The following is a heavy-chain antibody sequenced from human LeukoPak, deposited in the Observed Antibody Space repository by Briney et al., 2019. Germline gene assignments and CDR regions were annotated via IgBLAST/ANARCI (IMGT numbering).Heavy chain of an antibody. CDR3: AKDEGITMIVTGIFDY. J-gene: IGHJ4*02. V-gene: IGHV3-30*04. D-gene: IGHD3-22*01. Sequence: GGSLRLSCAASGISFSSSHMHWVRQAPGKGLEWVAGISSDGSGTYYADSVKGRFTISRDNSKNTLYLQMNSLRAEDTAVYYCAKDEGITMIVTGIFDYWGQGTLVTVSS. CDR1: GISFSSSH. CDR2: ISSDGSGT.